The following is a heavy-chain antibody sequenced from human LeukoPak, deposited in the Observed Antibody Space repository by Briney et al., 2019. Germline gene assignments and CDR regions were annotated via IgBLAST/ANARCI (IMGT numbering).Heavy chain of an antibody. J-gene: IGHJ5*02. D-gene: IGHD6-13*01. Sequence: PGGSLRLSCAASGFTISDHFMHWVRQGPGKGLMWVSRIDRDGSEINYADSVKGRFTISRDNAKNTLYLQMNSPRDEDTAIYYCARHIRAAAFDPWGQGTLVTVSS. CDR3: ARHIRAAAFDP. V-gene: IGHV3-74*01. CDR1: GFTISDHF. CDR2: IDRDGSEI.